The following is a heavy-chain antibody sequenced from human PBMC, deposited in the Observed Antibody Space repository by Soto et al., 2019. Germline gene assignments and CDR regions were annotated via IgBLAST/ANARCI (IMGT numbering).Heavy chain of an antibody. V-gene: IGHV4-39*01. Sequence: QLQLQESGPGLVKPSETLSLTCTVSGGSISSSSYYWGWIRQPPGKGLEWIGSMYYSGSTYYNPSLKSRVTISVDTSKNQFSLKLNSVTAADTAVYYCASVDEQELEWYGVDVWGQGTTVTVSS. J-gene: IGHJ6*02. CDR1: GGSISSSSYY. CDR3: ASVDEQELEWYGVDV. CDR2: MYYSGST. D-gene: IGHD6-13*01.